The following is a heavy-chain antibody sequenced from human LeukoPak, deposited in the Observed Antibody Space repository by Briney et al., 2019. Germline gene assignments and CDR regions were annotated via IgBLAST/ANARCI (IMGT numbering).Heavy chain of an antibody. CDR3: ARADGGSYHRTFDI. CDR2: TYYKSEWYN. Sequence: SQTLSLTCAISGDSISRNTTTWNWIRQSPSRGLEWLGRTYYKSEWYNDYAESVKSRIIINPDTSKNQFSLQLSSVTPEDTAMYYCARADGGSYHRTFDIWGQGTMVTVSS. D-gene: IGHD1-26*01. V-gene: IGHV6-1*01. CDR1: GDSISRNTTT. J-gene: IGHJ3*02.